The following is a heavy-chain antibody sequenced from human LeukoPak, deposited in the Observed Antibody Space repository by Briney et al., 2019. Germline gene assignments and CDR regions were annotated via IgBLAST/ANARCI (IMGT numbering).Heavy chain of an antibody. D-gene: IGHD5-18*01. Sequence: GASVKVSCKASGGTFSSYAISWVRQAPGQGLAWMGRIIPILGIANYAQKFQGRVTITADKSTSTAYMELSSLRSEDTAVYYCARGYSYGYATDAFDIWGQGTMVTVSS. CDR1: GGTFSSYA. CDR3: ARGYSYGYATDAFDI. J-gene: IGHJ3*02. CDR2: IIPILGIA. V-gene: IGHV1-69*04.